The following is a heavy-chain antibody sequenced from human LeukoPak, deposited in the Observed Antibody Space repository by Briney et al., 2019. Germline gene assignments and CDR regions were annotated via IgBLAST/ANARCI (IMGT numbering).Heavy chain of an antibody. Sequence: SETLSLTCTVSGDSISSSTYSTTYYWGWIRQPPGKGLEWIGSITYSGTTHYNASLKSRVTISVDTSKNQFSLRLSSVTAADTAVYFCARHGGRYNWSPSDWGQGTLVTVSS. J-gene: IGHJ4*02. CDR2: ITYSGTT. CDR3: ARHGGRYNWSPSD. V-gene: IGHV4-39*01. D-gene: IGHD1-20*01. CDR1: GDSISSSTYSTTYY.